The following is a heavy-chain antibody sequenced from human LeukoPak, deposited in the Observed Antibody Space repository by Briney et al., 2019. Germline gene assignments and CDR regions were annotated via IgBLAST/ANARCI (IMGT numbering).Heavy chain of an antibody. D-gene: IGHD2-2*01. J-gene: IGHJ6*02. CDR3: VKDRPCETCMPMDA. CDR1: GFTFSSYG. Sequence: SGGSLRLSCAASGFTFSSYGMHWVRQAPGKGLEWVAGLGRSGEYKYYADSVKGRFTISRDNSKDTVSLQMNSLRAEDSAIYFCVKDRPCETCMPMDAWGQGTTVTVSS. CDR2: LGRSGEYK. V-gene: IGHV3-23*01.